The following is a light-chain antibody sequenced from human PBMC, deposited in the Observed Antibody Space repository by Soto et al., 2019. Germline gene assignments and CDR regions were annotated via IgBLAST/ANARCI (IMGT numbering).Light chain of an antibody. CDR1: QSVGSY. Sequence: EIVLTQSPATLSLYPGERATHSCRASQSVGSYLVWYQQKPGQAPRLLIHGASNRATGIPARFSGSGSGTDFTLTISSLEPEDFAVYYCQQRSNWPPLFGQGTRLEIK. CDR2: GAS. J-gene: IGKJ5*01. CDR3: QQRSNWPPL. V-gene: IGKV3-11*01.